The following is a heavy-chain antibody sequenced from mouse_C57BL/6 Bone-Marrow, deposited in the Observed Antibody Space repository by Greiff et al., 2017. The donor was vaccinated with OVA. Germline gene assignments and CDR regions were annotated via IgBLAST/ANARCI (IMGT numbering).Heavy chain of an antibody. D-gene: IGHD2-4*01. V-gene: IGHV7-1*01. CDR1: GFTFSDFY. CDR2: SRNKANDYTT. J-gene: IGHJ4*01. Sequence: EVKLVESGGGLVQSGRSLRLSCATSGFTFSDFYMEWVRQAPGKGLEWIAASRNKANDYTTEYSASVKGRFIVSRDTSQSILYLQMNALRAEDTAIYYCARGYDYASMDYWGQGTSVTVSS. CDR3: ARGYDYASMDY.